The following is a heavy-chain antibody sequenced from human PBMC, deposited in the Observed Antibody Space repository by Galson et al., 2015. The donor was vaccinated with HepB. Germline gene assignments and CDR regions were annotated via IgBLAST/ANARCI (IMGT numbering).Heavy chain of an antibody. J-gene: IGHJ4*02. CDR1: GFSLSTSGMC. CDR2: IDWDDDK. V-gene: IGHV2-70*01. Sequence: PALVKPTQTLTLTCTFSGFSLSTSGMCVSWIRQPPGKALEWLALIDWDDDKYYSTSLKTRLTISKDTSKNQVVLTMTNMDPVDTATYYCARTSAGYSSSYASFDYWGQGTLVTVSS. D-gene: IGHD6-13*01. CDR3: ARTSAGYSSSYASFDY.